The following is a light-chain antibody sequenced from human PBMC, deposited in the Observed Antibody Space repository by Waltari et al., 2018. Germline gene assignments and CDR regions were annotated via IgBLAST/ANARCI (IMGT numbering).Light chain of an antibody. V-gene: IGLV3-21*02. Sequence: SYVLTQLSSMSVTPGQTARIVCGGRPIGTKAVHWYQRKAGQAPLLVLHDADTRPSGIPDLFSGTNSGDTATLTISGVEAEDEADYFCQVWDSHTVVFGGGTNLTVL. CDR1: PIGTKA. CDR2: DAD. CDR3: QVWDSHTVV. J-gene: IGLJ2*01.